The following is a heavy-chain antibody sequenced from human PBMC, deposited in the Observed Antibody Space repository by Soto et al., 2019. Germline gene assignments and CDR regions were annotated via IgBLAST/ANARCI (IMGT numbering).Heavy chain of an antibody. J-gene: IGHJ4*02. Sequence: EVHLVESGGDLVQPGGSLRLSCAASGFTLSTYSMTWVRQAPGKGLEWVAHIRGSGSTIYYTDSVKGRFTISRDNAKNSLYLQMNSLSDDDTAVYFCARDPRGGYNFDYWGQGTLVAVSS. D-gene: IGHD5-18*01. CDR2: IRGSGSTI. V-gene: IGHV3-48*02. CDR1: GFTLSTYS. CDR3: ARDPRGGYNFDY.